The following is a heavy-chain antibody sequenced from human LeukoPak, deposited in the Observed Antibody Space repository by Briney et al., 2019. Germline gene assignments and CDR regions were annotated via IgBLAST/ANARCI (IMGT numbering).Heavy chain of an antibody. D-gene: IGHD2-21*01. Sequence: PSQTLSLTCTVSVGSISSGGSYWRWIRQHPGKGLEWIGYIYYSGSTYYNPPLKSRVTISVDMSKNQFSLKLTSVTAADTAVYYCARGFKKHVVPFHYWGQGTLVTVSS. CDR2: IYYSGST. V-gene: IGHV4-31*03. CDR1: VGSISSGGSY. CDR3: ARGFKKHVVPFHY. J-gene: IGHJ4*02.